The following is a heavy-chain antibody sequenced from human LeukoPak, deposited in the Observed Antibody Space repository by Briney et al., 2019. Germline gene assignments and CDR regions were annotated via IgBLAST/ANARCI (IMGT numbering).Heavy chain of an antibody. Sequence: SETLSLTCTVSGGSISSYYWSWLRQPPGKGLEWIGYIYYSGSTNYNPSLKSRVTISVGTSKDQFSLKLSSVTAADTAVYYCARARFGYCDILTGHPYYFDYWGQGTLVTVSS. CDR3: ARARFGYCDILTGHPYYFDY. CDR2: IYYSGST. D-gene: IGHD3-9*01. CDR1: GGSISSYY. J-gene: IGHJ4*02. V-gene: IGHV4-59*01.